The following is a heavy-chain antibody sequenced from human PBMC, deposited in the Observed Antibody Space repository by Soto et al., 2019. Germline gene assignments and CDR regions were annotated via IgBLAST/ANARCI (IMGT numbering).Heavy chain of an antibody. D-gene: IGHD1-26*01. J-gene: IGHJ5*02. CDR1: GGSISSSSYY. V-gene: IGHV4-39*01. Sequence: QLQLQESGPGLVKPSETLSLTCTVSGGSISSSSYYWGWIRQPPGKGLEWIGSIYYSGSTYYNPSLTSRVTISVDTSKNQFSLKLSSVTAADTAVYYCARHGGSYSPNWFDPWGQGTLVTVSS. CDR3: ARHGGSYSPNWFDP. CDR2: IYYSGST.